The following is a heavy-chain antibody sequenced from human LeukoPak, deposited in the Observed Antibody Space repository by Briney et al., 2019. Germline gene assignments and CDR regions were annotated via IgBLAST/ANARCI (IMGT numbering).Heavy chain of an antibody. D-gene: IGHD5-12*01. J-gene: IGHJ5*02. CDR3: ARGATISLGGWFDP. Sequence: PSETLSLTCTVSGGSINSYWSWIRQPAGKGLEWIGRIYTSGSANYNPSLKSRVTMSVDTSKNQFSLKLSSVTAADTAVYYCARGATISLGGWFDPWGQGTLVTVSS. V-gene: IGHV4-4*07. CDR2: IYTSGSA. CDR1: GGSINSY.